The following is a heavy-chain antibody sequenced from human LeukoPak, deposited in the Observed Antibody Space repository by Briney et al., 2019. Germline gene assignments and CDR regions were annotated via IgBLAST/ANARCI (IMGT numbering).Heavy chain of an antibody. Sequence: PGESLKISCKGSGYSFTSYWIGWVRQMPGKGLEWMGIIYPGDSDTRYSPSFQGQVTISADKSISTAYLQWSSLKASDTAMYYCARQEEGCSSTSCRNWFDPWGQGTLVTVSS. CDR1: GYSFTSYW. D-gene: IGHD2-2*01. CDR3: ARQEEGCSSTSCRNWFDP. CDR2: IYPGDSDT. J-gene: IGHJ5*02. V-gene: IGHV5-51*01.